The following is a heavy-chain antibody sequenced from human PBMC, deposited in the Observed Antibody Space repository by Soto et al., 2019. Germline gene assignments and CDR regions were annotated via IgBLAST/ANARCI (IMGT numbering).Heavy chain of an antibody. CDR3: ARFQYTVVTPFDL. V-gene: IGHV4-59*01. J-gene: IGHJ3*01. D-gene: IGHD2-21*02. CDR1: GGSISSYS. CDR2: IYYSGKT. Sequence: SETLSLACTVSGGSISSYSWTWIRQPPGKGLEWIGYIYYSGKTDYNPSLKSRVTISLDTPKNQFSLKLTSVTAADTAMYYCARFQYTVVTPFDLWGQGTMVTVSS.